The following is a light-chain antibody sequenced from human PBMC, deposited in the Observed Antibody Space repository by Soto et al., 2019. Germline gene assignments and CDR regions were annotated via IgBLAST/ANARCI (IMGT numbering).Light chain of an antibody. Sequence: DIQMTQSPSSLSASVGDRVTITCRASQTVTTYLNWYQQKPGEAPKLLIYAASTVHTGVPSRFSGSGTWTDFTLIITGLQPEDFATYFCQLSYSTSFTFGPGTTVDIK. CDR1: QTVTTY. CDR2: AAS. CDR3: QLSYSTSFT. V-gene: IGKV1-39*01. J-gene: IGKJ3*01.